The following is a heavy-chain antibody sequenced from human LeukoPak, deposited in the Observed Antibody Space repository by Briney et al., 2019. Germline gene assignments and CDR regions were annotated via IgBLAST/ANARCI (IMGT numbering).Heavy chain of an antibody. D-gene: IGHD2-15*01. CDR2: ISSSGSI. J-gene: IGHJ3*02. CDR1: GFTFSDNY. Sequence: GGSLRLSCAASGFTFSDNYMSWIRQAPGKGLEWVSYISSSGSIYYADSVKGRFTISRDNAKNSLYLQMNSLRAEDTAVYYCARDWRASGGKFPNDAFDIWGQGTMVTVSS. CDR3: ARDWRASGGKFPNDAFDI. V-gene: IGHV3-11*04.